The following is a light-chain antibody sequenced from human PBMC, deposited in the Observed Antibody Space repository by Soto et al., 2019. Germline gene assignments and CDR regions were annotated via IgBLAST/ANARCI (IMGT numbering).Light chain of an antibody. Sequence: EIVMTQSPATLSVSPGERATLSCWASQSISSNLAWYQQKPGQAPRLLISGASTRATGISARFSGSGSGTEFTLTISSLQSEDFAVYYCQQYNNWPGTFGQGTKVEIK. CDR2: GAS. V-gene: IGKV3-15*01. CDR1: QSISSN. CDR3: QQYNNWPGT. J-gene: IGKJ1*01.